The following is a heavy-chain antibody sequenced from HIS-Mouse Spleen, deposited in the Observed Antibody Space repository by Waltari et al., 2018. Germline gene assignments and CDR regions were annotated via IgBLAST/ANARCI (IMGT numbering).Heavy chain of an antibody. Sequence: EVQLVESGGGLVQPGGSLRLSCAASGFTFSSYWMSWVRQAPGKGLEWVANIKQDGSEKYYVDSVKGRFTISRDNAKNSLYLQMNSLRAEDTAVYYCARGSIVGALNWFDPWGQGTLVTVSS. J-gene: IGHJ5*02. D-gene: IGHD1-26*01. CDR3: ARGSIVGALNWFDP. CDR2: IKQDGSEK. CDR1: GFTFSSYW. V-gene: IGHV3-7*04.